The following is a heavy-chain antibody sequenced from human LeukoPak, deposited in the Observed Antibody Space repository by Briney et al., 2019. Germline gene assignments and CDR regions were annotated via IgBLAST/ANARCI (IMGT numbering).Heavy chain of an antibody. Sequence: SETLSLACTVSDDSLSRYYWSWVRQPAGKGLEWIGRLDTSGNTHYNPSLKSRVTMSVDTSRNQFSLRLTSVTAADTAVYYCARGGDCPDYWAQGTLVTVSS. D-gene: IGHD2-21*02. CDR2: LDTSGNT. CDR3: ARGGDCPDY. CDR1: DDSLSRYY. J-gene: IGHJ4*02. V-gene: IGHV4-4*07.